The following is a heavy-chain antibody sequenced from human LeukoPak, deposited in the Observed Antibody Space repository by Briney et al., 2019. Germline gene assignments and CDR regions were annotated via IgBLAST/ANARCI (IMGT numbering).Heavy chain of an antibody. Sequence: ASVKVSCKASGYTFTCYYMHWVRQAPGQGLEWMGIINPSGGSTSYAQKFQGRVTMTRDMSTSTVYMELSSLRSEDTAVYYCARDVGAVAGPYYFDYWGQGTLVTVSS. J-gene: IGHJ4*02. CDR1: GYTFTCYY. V-gene: IGHV1-46*01. CDR2: INPSGGST. CDR3: ARDVGAVAGPYYFDY. D-gene: IGHD6-19*01.